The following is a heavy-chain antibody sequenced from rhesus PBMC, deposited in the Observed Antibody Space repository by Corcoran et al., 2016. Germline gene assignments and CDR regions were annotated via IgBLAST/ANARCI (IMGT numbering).Heavy chain of an antibody. CDR1: GGSISGYY. Sequence: QVKLQQWGEGLGKPSETLSLTGAVYGGSISGYYWSWIRQPPGKGLEWIGNIDGHSASTNYNPSFKNRVTISKDTSKNQFSLKLSSVTAADTAVYYCARHRWNRFDVWGPGVLVTVSS. V-gene: IGHV4-73*01. CDR2: IDGHSAST. CDR3: ARHRWNRFDV. J-gene: IGHJ5-1*01.